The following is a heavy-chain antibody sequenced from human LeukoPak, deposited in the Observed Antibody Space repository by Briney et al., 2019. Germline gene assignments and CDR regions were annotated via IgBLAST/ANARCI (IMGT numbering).Heavy chain of an antibody. D-gene: IGHD6-13*01. V-gene: IGHV4-59*08. J-gene: IGHJ2*01. Sequence: EPSETLSLTCTVSGGSISSYYWSWIRQPPGKGLEWIGYIHYSGSTNYNPSLKSRVTISVDTFKNQFSLKLSSVTAADTAVYYCARVSNELRSWSANWYFDLWGRGTLVTVSS. CDR1: GGSISSYY. CDR3: ARVSNELRSWSANWYFDL. CDR2: IHYSGST.